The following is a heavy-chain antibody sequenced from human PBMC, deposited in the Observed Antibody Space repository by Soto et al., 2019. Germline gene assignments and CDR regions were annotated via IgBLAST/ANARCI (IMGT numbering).Heavy chain of an antibody. Sequence: SETLSLTCTVSGASISSYYWSWIRQPPGKGLEWIGYIYYSGSTNYNPSLKSRVTISVDTSKNQFSLKLGSVTAADTAMYYCARDTTTSLWGQGTLVTVS. J-gene: IGHJ4*02. D-gene: IGHD1-1*01. CDR1: GASISSYY. CDR2: IYYSGST. V-gene: IGHV4-59*01. CDR3: ARDTTTSL.